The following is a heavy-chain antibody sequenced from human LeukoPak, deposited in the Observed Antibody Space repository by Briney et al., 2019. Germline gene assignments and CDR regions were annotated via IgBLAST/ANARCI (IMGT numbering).Heavy chain of an antibody. CDR2: INWNGGST. J-gene: IGHJ5*02. CDR1: GFTFDDYG. Sequence: GGSLRLSCAASGFTFDDYGMSWVRHAPGKGLEWVSGINWNGGSTGYADSVKGRFTISRDNAKNSLYLQMNSLRAEDTALYYCAKALGVEVPAASRWFDPWGQGTLVTVSA. CDR3: AKALGVEVPAASRWFDP. V-gene: IGHV3-20*04. D-gene: IGHD2-2*01.